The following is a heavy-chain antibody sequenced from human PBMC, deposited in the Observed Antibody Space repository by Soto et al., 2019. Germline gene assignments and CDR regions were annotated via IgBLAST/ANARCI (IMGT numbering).Heavy chain of an antibody. V-gene: IGHV1-18*01. Sequence: QVQLVQSGAEVKKPGASVKVSCKASGYTFTSYGISWVRQAPGQGLEWMGWISAYNGNTNYAQKVQGRVTMTTDTSTSTANMELRSLRADDTAGYYCARDLGGRSRGGWFDPWGQGTLVTVSS. J-gene: IGHJ5*02. CDR2: ISAYNGNT. CDR1: GYTFTSYG. CDR3: ARDLGGRSRGGWFDP. D-gene: IGHD3-10*01.